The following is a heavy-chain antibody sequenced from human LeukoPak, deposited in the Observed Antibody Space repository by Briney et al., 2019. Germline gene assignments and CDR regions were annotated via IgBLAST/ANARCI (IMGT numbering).Heavy chain of an antibody. V-gene: IGHV3-21*01. D-gene: IGHD1-26*01. CDR3: ARDPYSRSYGSYYYYYMDV. J-gene: IGHJ6*03. Sequence: GGSLRLSCAASGFTFNNYNMNWVRQAPGKALEWVSSITSSGTYIFYADSVKGRFTISRDNAKNSLYLQMNSLGPKDTAVYFCARDPYSRSYGSYYYYYMDVWGKGTTVTVSS. CDR1: GFTFNNYN. CDR2: ITSSGTYI.